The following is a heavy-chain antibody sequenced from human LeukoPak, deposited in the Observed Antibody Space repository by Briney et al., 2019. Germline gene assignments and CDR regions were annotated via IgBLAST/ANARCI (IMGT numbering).Heavy chain of an antibody. J-gene: IGHJ4*02. Sequence: SETLSLTCTVSGASISSTSHYWGWIRQPPGKGLEWVGSIYYTGSTYQNPSLKSRVTVSVDTSKDQFSLKLMSVTAADTGVYYCARRRKVVRAGFDYWGQGTRVIVSS. CDR1: GASISSTSHY. V-gene: IGHV4-39*07. CDR3: ARRRKVVRAGFDY. CDR2: IYYTGST. D-gene: IGHD2-21*01.